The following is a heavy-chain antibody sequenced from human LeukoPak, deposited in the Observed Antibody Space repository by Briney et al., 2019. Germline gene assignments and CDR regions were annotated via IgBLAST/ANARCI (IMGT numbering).Heavy chain of an antibody. CDR2: IYYSGST. Sequence: SETLSLTCTVSGGSISSYYWSWIRQPPGQGLEWIGYIYYSGSTNYNPSLKSRVTISVDTSKNQFSLKLSSVTAADTAVYYCARVAVAGTGLDYWGQGTLVTVSS. D-gene: IGHD6-19*01. CDR1: GGSISSYY. V-gene: IGHV4-59*01. CDR3: ARVAVAGTGLDY. J-gene: IGHJ4*02.